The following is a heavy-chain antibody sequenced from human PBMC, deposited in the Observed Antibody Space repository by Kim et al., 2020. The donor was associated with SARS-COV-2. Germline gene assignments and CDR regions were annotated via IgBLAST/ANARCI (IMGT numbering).Heavy chain of an antibody. J-gene: IGHJ5*02. V-gene: IGHV5-51*01. Sequence: GESLKISCKGSGYSFTSYWIGWVRQMPGKGLEWMGIIYPGDSDTRYSPSFQGQVTISADKSISTAYLQWSSLKASDTAMYYCARQGASNYYDKGIWGFDPWGQGTLVTVSS. CDR3: ARQGASNYYDKGIWGFDP. CDR1: GYSFTSYW. CDR2: IYPGDSDT. D-gene: IGHD3-22*01.